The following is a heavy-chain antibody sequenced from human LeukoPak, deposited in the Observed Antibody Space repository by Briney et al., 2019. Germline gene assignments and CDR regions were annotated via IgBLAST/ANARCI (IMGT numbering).Heavy chain of an antibody. V-gene: IGHV1-2*02. CDR3: ANDDYGNNTWYFDL. CDR2: INLNSGGT. D-gene: IGHD4-11*01. Sequence: ASVKVSCKASGYTLTGQYIHWVRQAPGQGLEWMGWINLNSGGTNYALRLQGRVTMTWDTSISTAYLELRGLRYADTAVYYCANDDYGNNTWYFDLWGRGTLVTVSS. CDR1: GYTLTGQY. J-gene: IGHJ2*01.